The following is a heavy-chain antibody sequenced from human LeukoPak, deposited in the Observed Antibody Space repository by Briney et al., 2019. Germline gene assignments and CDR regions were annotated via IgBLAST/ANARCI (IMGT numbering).Heavy chain of an antibody. CDR1: GGSISSYY. D-gene: IGHD3-22*01. V-gene: IGHV4-59*01. J-gene: IGHJ3*02. Sequence: SETLSLTRTVSGGSISSYYWSWIRQPPGKGLEWIGYIYYSGSTNYNPSLKSRVTISVDTSKNQFSLKLSSVTAADTAVYYCATDSSGYLGAFDIWGQGTMVTVSS. CDR2: IYYSGST. CDR3: ATDSSGYLGAFDI.